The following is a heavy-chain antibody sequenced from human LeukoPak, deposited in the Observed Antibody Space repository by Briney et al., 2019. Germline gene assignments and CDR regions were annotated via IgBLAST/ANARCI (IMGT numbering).Heavy chain of an antibody. CDR1: GYTFTGYY. V-gene: IGHV1-2*02. J-gene: IGHJ3*02. CDR2: INPNSGGT. D-gene: IGHD3-16*01. Sequence: APVKVSCKASGYTFTGYYMHWVRQAPGQGLEWMGWINPNSGGTNYAQKFQGRVTMTRDTSISTAYMELSRLRSDDTAVYYCARDREPYDYVWGSLTLNAFDIWGQGTMVTVSS. CDR3: ARDREPYDYVWGSLTLNAFDI.